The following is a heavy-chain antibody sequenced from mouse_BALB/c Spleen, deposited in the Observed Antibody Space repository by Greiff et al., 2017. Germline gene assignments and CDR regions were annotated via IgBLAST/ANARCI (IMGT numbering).Heavy chain of an antibody. J-gene: IGHJ3*01. D-gene: IGHD1-1*02. CDR3: AREVAGFAY. V-gene: IGHV14-3*02. CDR2: IDPANGNT. Sequence: EVKLVESGAELVKPGASVKLSCTASGFNIKDTYMHWVKQRPEQGLEWIGRIDPANGNTKYDPKFQGKATISADKSSNTAYLQLSSLTAEDTAFYYCAREVAGFAYWGQGTLVTVSA. CDR1: GFNIKDTY.